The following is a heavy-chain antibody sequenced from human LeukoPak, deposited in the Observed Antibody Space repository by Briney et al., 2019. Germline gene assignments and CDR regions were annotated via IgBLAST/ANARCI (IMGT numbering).Heavy chain of an antibody. V-gene: IGHV3-23*01. CDR2: VSGSGDNT. Sequence: GGSLRLSSAASGFTFNNYAMTWVRQAPGKGLEWVSVVSGSGDNTNYADSVKGRFTISRDNSKNTLFLQMNSLRTEDTAVYFCARWGNDYSQFDSWGQGTLVTVSS. CDR1: GFTFNNYA. D-gene: IGHD4-11*01. CDR3: ARWGNDYSQFDS. J-gene: IGHJ4*02.